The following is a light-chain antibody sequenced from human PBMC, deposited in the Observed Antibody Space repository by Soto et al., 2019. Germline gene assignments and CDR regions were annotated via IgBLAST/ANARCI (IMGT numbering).Light chain of an antibody. Sequence: EIVLTQSPATLSLSPGERATLSCRASQSISIYLAWYQQKPGQPPRLLIYDASNRATGVPARFSGGGSGTDFTLAISSLDREDAAGYYCQQRVEWPPTVAVGTKLDIK. V-gene: IGKV3-11*01. CDR3: QQRVEWPPT. CDR1: QSISIY. CDR2: DAS. J-gene: IGKJ4*01.